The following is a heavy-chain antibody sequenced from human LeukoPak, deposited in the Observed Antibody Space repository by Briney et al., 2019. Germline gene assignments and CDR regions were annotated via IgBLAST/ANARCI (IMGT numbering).Heavy chain of an antibody. J-gene: IGHJ4*02. CDR1: GLSISGQW. CDR3: GYTNNFYH. V-gene: IGHV3-7*01. Sequence: GGSLRLSCVASGLSISGQWMNWVRQAPGQWLEWVANIKHDGSEEYYVDSVKGRFTISRDDGRNSVSLQMNSVRAEDTAVYYCGYTNNFYHWGQGTLVVVSS. CDR2: IKHDGSEE. D-gene: IGHD3-16*02.